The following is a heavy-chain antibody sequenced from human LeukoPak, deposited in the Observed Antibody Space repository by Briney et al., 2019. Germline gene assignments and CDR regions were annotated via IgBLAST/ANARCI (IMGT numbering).Heavy chain of an antibody. V-gene: IGHV4-59*01. CDR1: GGSISSYY. Sequence: SETLSLTCTVSGGSISSYYWSWIRQPPGKGLEWIGYIYYSGSTNYNPSLKSRVTISVDTSKNQFSLKLSSVTAADTAVYYCARDVAATHYYYGMDVWGQGTMVTVSS. J-gene: IGHJ6*02. CDR3: ARDVAATHYYYGMDV. CDR2: IYYSGST. D-gene: IGHD2-15*01.